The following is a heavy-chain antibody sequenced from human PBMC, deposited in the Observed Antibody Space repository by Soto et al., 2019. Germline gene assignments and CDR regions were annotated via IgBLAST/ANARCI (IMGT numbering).Heavy chain of an antibody. CDR2: FSAVGRA. CDR3: AKEAMPQHYGDTLFDY. V-gene: IGHV3-23*01. D-gene: IGHD4-17*01. CDR1: GFYFSSYA. J-gene: IGHJ4*02. Sequence: QLLESGGGLVQPGGSLRLSCEASGFYFSSYALSWVRQAPGKGLEWVSTFSAVGRAYYADSVKGRFTIAKDTSKNTLRLQASSLRAEDTAVYYCAKEAMPQHYGDTLFDYWGQGTRVTVSS.